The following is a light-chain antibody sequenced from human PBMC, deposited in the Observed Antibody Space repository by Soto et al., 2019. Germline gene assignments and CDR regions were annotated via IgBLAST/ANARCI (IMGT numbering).Light chain of an antibody. V-gene: IGLV2-8*01. J-gene: IGLJ1*01. CDR1: SSDIGAYIY. CDR3: SSYAGSNNVV. CDR2: EVS. Sequence: QSALTQPPSASGSPGQSVTISCTGTSSDIGAYIYVSWYQQHPGKAPKLMISEVSRRPSGVPERFSGSKSGNTASLTVSGLQADDEAQYYCSSYAGSNNVVFGTGTKITVL.